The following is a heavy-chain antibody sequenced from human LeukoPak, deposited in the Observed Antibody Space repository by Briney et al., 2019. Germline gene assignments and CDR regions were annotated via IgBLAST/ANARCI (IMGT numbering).Heavy chain of an antibody. CDR1: GYTFTSYG. Sequence: ASVKVSRKASGYTFTSYGISWVRQAPGQGLEWMGWISAYNGKTNYAQKLQGRVTMTTDTSTSTAYMELRSLRSDDTAVYYCARGPTDCSGGSCYYTGYYYYGMDVWGQGTTVTVSS. CDR3: ARGPTDCSGGSCYYTGYYYYGMDV. V-gene: IGHV1-18*01. J-gene: IGHJ6*02. CDR2: ISAYNGKT. D-gene: IGHD2-15*01.